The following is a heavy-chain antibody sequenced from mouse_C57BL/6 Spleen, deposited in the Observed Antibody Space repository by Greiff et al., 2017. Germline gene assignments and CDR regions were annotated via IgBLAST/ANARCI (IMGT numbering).Heavy chain of an antibody. CDR1: GYTFTSYW. CDR3: ARSRLYDYGGAMDY. CDR2: FHPNSGST. J-gene: IGHJ4*01. Sequence: VQLQQPGAELVKPGASVKLSCKASGYTFTSYWMHWVKQRPGQGLEWIGMFHPNSGSTNYNEKFKSKATLTVDTSSSTAYMQLSSLTSEDSAVYYCARSRLYDYGGAMDYWGQGTSVTVAS. V-gene: IGHV1-64*01. D-gene: IGHD2-4*01.